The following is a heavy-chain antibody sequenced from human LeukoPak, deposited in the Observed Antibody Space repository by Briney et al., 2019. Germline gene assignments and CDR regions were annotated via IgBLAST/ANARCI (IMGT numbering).Heavy chain of an antibody. CDR2: ISSSGSTI. D-gene: IGHD2-2*01. J-gene: IGHJ4*02. CDR3: ARLLRYCSSTSCPGYYFDY. CDR1: GFTFSSYE. V-gene: IGHV3-48*03. Sequence: GGSLRLSCAASGFTFSSYEMNWVRQAPGEGLEWVSYISSSGSTIYYADSVKGRFSISRDNAKNSLYLQMNSLRAEDTAVYYCARLLRYCSSTSCPGYYFDYWGQGTLVTVSS.